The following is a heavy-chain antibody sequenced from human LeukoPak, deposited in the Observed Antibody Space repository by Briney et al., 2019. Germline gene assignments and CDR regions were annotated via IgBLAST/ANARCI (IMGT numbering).Heavy chain of an antibody. Sequence: GALRLSCAASGFSFSTYGMHWVRQAPGKGLEWVTFMQYDGSEEYYADSVKGRFTISRDNSKNTLYLQMDSLRGEDTAVYYCAGKAAAYYFVYWGQGNLVTVSS. D-gene: IGHD2-2*01. CDR1: GFSFSTYG. CDR2: MQYDGSEE. J-gene: IGHJ4*02. CDR3: AGKAAAYYFVY. V-gene: IGHV3-30*02.